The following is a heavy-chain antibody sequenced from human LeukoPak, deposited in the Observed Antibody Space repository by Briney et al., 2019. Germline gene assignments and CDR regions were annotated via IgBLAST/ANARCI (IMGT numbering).Heavy chain of an antibody. V-gene: IGHV1-69*04. CDR1: GGTFSSYA. CDR3: ARDLTIFGVVSEVDDC. J-gene: IGHJ4*02. Sequence: ASVKVSCKASGGTFSSYAIRWVRQAPGQGLEWMGRIIPILGIANYAQKFQGRVTITADKSTSTAYMELSSLRSEDTAVYYCARDLTIFGVVSEVDDCWGQGTLVTVSS. D-gene: IGHD3-3*01. CDR2: IIPILGIA.